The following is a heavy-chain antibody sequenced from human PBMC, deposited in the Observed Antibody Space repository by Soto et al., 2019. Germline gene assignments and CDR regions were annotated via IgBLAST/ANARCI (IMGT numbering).Heavy chain of an antibody. CDR1: GGTFSSYA. Sequence: SVKVSCKASGGTFSSYAISWVRQAPGQGLEWMGGIIPIFGTANYAQKFQGRVTITADESTSTAYMELSSLRSEDTAVYYCAGRYSSSGASSGWYTVYYYGMDVWGQGTTVTVSS. D-gene: IGHD6-19*01. CDR2: IIPIFGTA. CDR3: AGRYSSSGASSGWYTVYYYGMDV. J-gene: IGHJ6*02. V-gene: IGHV1-69*13.